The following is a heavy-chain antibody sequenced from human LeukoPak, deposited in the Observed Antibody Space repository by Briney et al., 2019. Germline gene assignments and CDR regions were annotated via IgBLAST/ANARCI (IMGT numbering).Heavy chain of an antibody. Sequence: ASVKVSCKASGYTFTSYYMHWVRQAPGQGLEWMGIINPSGGSTSYAQKFQGRVTMTEDTSTDTAYMELSSLRSGDTAVYYCATDLLAAAGNYFDYWGQGTLVTVSS. D-gene: IGHD6-13*01. J-gene: IGHJ4*02. CDR2: INPSGGST. V-gene: IGHV1-46*01. CDR1: GYTFTSYY. CDR3: ATDLLAAAGNYFDY.